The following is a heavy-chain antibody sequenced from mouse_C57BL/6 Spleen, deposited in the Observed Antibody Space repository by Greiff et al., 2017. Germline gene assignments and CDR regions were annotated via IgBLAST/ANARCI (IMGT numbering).Heavy chain of an antibody. Sequence: EVKLMESGAELVKPGASVKLSCTASGFHIKDYYMHWVKQRTEQGLEWIGRIDPEDGETKYAPIFQGKATITADTSSNTAYLQLSSLTSEDTAVYYCARSLYQKAMDYWGQGTSVTVSS. J-gene: IGHJ4*01. CDR2: IDPEDGET. CDR1: GFHIKDYY. V-gene: IGHV14-2*01. CDR3: ARSLYQKAMDY. D-gene: IGHD2-1*01.